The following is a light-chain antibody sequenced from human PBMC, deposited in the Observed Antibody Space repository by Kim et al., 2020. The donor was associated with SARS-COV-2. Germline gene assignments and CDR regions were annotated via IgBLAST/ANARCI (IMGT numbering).Light chain of an antibody. J-gene: IGKJ3*01. CDR2: GAS. CDR3: QQYGSSPFT. CDR1: QSGSSSY. V-gene: IGKV3-20*01. Sequence: EIELTQSPGTLSLSPGERATLSCRASQSGSSSYLAWYQQKPGQAPRLLIYGASSRATGIPDRFSGSGSGTDFTLTISRLEPEDFAVYYCQQYGSSPFTFGPGTKVDIK.